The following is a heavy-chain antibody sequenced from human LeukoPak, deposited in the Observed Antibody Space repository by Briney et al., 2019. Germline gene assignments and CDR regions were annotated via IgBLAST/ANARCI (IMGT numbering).Heavy chain of an antibody. CDR2: INPNSGGT. CDR1: GYTFTGYY. J-gene: IGHJ3*02. D-gene: IGHD5-18*01. V-gene: IGHV1-2*02. Sequence: ASVKVSCKASGYTFTGYYMHWVRQAPGQGLEWMGWINPNSGGTNYAQKFQGRVTMTRGTSISTAYMELSRLRSDDTAVYYCARGYSYGPEGAFDIWGQGTMVTVSS. CDR3: ARGYSYGPEGAFDI.